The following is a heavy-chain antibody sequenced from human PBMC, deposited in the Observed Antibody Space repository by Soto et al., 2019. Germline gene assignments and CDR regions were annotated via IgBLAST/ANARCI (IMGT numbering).Heavy chain of an antibody. V-gene: IGHV1-18*04. CDR2: ISAYNGNT. D-gene: IGHD2-2*01. Sequence: ASVNGSCKASGSTFTSYGISWVRQAPGQGLEWMGWISAYNGNTNYAQKLQGRVTMTTDTSTSTAYMELSSLRSEDTAVYYCASVGSLLAPACLDYWGQGPLVTRSS. J-gene: IGHJ4*02. CDR3: ASVGSLLAPACLDY. CDR1: GSTFTSYG.